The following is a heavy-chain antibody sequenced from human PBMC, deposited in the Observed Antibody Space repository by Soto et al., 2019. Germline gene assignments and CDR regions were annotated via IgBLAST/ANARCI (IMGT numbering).Heavy chain of an antibody. J-gene: IGHJ4*02. CDR1: GVSIISGDYY. CDR2: IYYSGST. D-gene: IGHD3-10*01. CDR3: ARVGGFGATTIDY. V-gene: IGHV4-30-4*01. Sequence: SETLSLTCTVSGVSIISGDYYWSWIRQPPGKGLEWIGYIYYSGSTYYNPSLKSRVTISVDTSKNQFSLKLSSVTAADTAVYYCARVGGFGATTIDYWGQGTLVTVSS.